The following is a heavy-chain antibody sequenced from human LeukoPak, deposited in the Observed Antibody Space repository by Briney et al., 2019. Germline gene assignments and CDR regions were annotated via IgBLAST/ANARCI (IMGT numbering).Heavy chain of an antibody. CDR2: IYYSGSN. D-gene: IGHD3-22*01. CDR3: ARHGAPYYYDSSGPFDY. CDR1: GGSISSYY. Sequence: SETLSLTCTVSGGSISSYYWSWIRQPPGKGLEWIGYIYYSGSNNYNPSLKSRVTISVDTSKNQFSLKLSSVTAADTAVYYCARHGAPYYYDSSGPFDYWGQGTLVSVST. J-gene: IGHJ4*02. V-gene: IGHV4-59*08.